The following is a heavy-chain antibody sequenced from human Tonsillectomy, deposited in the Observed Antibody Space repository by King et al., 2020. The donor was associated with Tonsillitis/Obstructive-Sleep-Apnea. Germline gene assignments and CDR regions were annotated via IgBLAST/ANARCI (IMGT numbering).Heavy chain of an antibody. CDR1: GYTFTRYY. CDR3: ATDDKTDRYFDY. V-gene: IGHV1-46*01. J-gene: IGHJ4*02. Sequence: VQLVESGAEVKIPGASMKVSCKAYGYTFTRYYIHWVRQAPGQGLEWMGIINPATTITTYAQKFQGRVTMTRDTSTSTVHMELSSLRSEDTAVYYCATDDKTDRYFDYWGQGSLVTVSS. D-gene: IGHD2-21*02. CDR2: INPATTIT.